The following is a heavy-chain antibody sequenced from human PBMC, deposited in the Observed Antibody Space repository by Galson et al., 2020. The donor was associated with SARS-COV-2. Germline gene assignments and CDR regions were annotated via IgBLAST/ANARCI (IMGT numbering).Heavy chain of an antibody. CDR1: GGSLSVYY. CDR3: ARGGDYTRRFDP. V-gene: IGHV4-34*01. Sequence: SETLSLTCAVYGGSLSVYYWSWIRQAPGRGLEWIGEIDRRGTVSYNPSLKSRVSISVDTSGNQLSLNVNSVTAADTAVYYCARGGDYTRRFDPWGLGTVVTVSS. D-gene: IGHD4-17*01. CDR2: IDRRGTV. J-gene: IGHJ5*02.